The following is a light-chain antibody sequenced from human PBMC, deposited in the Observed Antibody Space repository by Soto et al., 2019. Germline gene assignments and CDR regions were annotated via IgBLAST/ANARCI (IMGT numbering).Light chain of an antibody. CDR2: KAS. V-gene: IGKV1-5*03. Sequence: DIQMTQSPSTLSASVGDRVTITCRASQSISSWLAWYQQKPGKAPKLLIYKASSLESGVPPRFSGSGSGTEFTLTISSLQPDDFATYYCQQYNSLWTFGQGTK. CDR3: QQYNSLWT. J-gene: IGKJ1*01. CDR1: QSISSW.